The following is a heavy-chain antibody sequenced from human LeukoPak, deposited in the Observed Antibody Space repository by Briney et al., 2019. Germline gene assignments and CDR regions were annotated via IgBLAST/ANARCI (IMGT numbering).Heavy chain of an antibody. V-gene: IGHV3-23*01. CDR2: ISGSGGST. CDR3: ANGRYYYGSGRYDY. J-gene: IGHJ4*02. CDR1: GFTFSSYA. D-gene: IGHD3-10*01. Sequence: PGGSLRLSCAASGFTFSSYAMSWVRQAPGKGLEWVSAISGSGGSTYYADSVKGRFTISRDNSKNTLYLQMNSLRAEDTAVYYCANGRYYYGSGRYDYWGQGTLVTVSS.